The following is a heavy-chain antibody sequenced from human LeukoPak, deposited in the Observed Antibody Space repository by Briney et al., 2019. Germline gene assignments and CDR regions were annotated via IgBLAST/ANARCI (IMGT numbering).Heavy chain of an antibody. CDR1: EFIFSDHT. Sequence: GGSLRLSCAASEFIFSDHTMNWVRQAPGKGLDWVSSISGSSRYIYYADSVKGRFPISRDNAKTSLYLQMNSLRAEDTAVYYCARGDYYYYGLDVWGQGTTVTVSS. J-gene: IGHJ6*02. V-gene: IGHV3-21*01. CDR2: ISGSSRYI. CDR3: ARGDYYYYGLDV.